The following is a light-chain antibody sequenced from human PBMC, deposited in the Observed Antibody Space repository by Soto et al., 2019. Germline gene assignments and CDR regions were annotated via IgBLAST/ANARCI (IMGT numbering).Light chain of an antibody. CDR2: QVS. CDR1: QSITNW. V-gene: IGKV1-5*03. CDR3: QQNSSSSWT. Sequence: DIQMTQSPSTLSAYVGDRVTITCRASQSITNWVAWYQQKPGKPPRVLIFQVSTLETGVPSRFSGSGSGTEFALTISDLQPDDFATYYCQQNSSSSWTFGQGTRVEVK. J-gene: IGKJ1*01.